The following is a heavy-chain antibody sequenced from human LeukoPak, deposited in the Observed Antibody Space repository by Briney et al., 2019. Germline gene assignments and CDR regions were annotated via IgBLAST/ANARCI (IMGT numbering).Heavy chain of an antibody. J-gene: IGHJ6*02. CDR3: ARGLPDFWSGYYGMDV. D-gene: IGHD3-3*01. CDR2: IYSGGST. Sequence: GGSLRLSCAASGFTFSSYSMNWVRQAPGKGLEWVSVIYSGGSTYYADSVKGRFTISRHNSKNTLYLQMNSLRAEDTAVYYCARGLPDFWSGYYGMDVWGQGTTVTVSS. V-gene: IGHV3-53*04. CDR1: GFTFSSYS.